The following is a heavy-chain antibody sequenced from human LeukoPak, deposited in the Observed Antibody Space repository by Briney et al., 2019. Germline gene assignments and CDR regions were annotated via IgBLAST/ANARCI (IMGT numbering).Heavy chain of an antibody. CDR3: ARDRRYYYDSSGYFYYYYYYYYMDV. D-gene: IGHD3-22*01. V-gene: IGHV4-39*07. Sequence: SETLSLTCTVSGGSISSSSYYWGWIRQPPGKGLEWIGSIYYSGSTYYNPSLKSRVTMSVDTSKNQFSLKLSSVTAADTAVYYCARDRRYYYDSSGYFYYYYYYYYMDVWGKGTTVTVSS. CDR1: GGSISSSSYY. CDR2: IYYSGST. J-gene: IGHJ6*03.